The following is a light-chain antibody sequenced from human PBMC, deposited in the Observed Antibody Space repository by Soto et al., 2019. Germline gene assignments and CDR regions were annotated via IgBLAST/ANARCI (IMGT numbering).Light chain of an antibody. CDR3: EQYNSYSPYT. Sequence: DIQLTQSPSTLSASVGDRVTITCRATQSSSTWLAWYQQKPGKAPKLLNYDASILESGLPSRFSGSGSGTEFTLNISSLQPDDVATYFCEQYNSYSPYTFGQGTKLEIK. CDR1: QSSSTW. V-gene: IGKV1-5*01. J-gene: IGKJ2*01. CDR2: DAS.